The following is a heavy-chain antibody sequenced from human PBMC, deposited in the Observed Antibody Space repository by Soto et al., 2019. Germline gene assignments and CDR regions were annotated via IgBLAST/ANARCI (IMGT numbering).Heavy chain of an antibody. CDR2: IDWDDDK. CDR3: ARLYSNDYYYGMDV. V-gene: IGHV2-70*01. Sequence: SGPTLVNPTQTLTLTCTFSGFSPSTSGMCVSWIRQPPGKALEWLALIDWDDDKYYSTSLKTRLTISKDTSKNQVVLTMTNMDPVDTATYYCARLYSNDYYYGMDVWGQGTTVTVSS. D-gene: IGHD4-4*01. CDR1: GFSPSTSGMC. J-gene: IGHJ6*02.